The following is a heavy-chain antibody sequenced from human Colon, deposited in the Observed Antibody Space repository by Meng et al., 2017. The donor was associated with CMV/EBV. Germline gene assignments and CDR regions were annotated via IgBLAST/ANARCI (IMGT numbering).Heavy chain of an antibody. Sequence: SVKVSCKASGGTFSSYGISWVRQGPGQGLEWMGGIIPMFDTRNYAQKFQGRVTITTDESTSTVFMELRSLRLEDTAVYYSARESGSRNDYWGQGTLVTVSS. CDR3: ARESGSRNDY. D-gene: IGHD1-26*01. V-gene: IGHV1-69*05. J-gene: IGHJ4*02. CDR1: GGTFSSYG. CDR2: IIPMFDTR.